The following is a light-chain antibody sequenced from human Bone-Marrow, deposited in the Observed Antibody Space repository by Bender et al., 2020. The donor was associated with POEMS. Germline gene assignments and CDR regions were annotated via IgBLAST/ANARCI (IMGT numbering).Light chain of an antibody. CDR3: SSYTSSSIPV. Sequence: QSALTQPPSASGSPGQSITISCTGTSSDVGRYNYVAWYQQYPGKVPKLMIYDVSNRPSGVSNRFSGSKSGNTASLTISGLQAEDEADYYCSSYTSSSIPVFGGGTKLTVL. CDR1: SSDVGRYNY. V-gene: IGLV2-14*03. CDR2: DVS. J-gene: IGLJ2*01.